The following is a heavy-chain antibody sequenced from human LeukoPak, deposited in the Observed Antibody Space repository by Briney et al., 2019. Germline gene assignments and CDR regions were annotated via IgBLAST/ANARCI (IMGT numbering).Heavy chain of an antibody. CDR2: IIPILGIA. CDR1: GGTFSSYD. D-gene: IGHD2-2*01. CDR3: ARSAQLGVPFDY. V-gene: IGHV1-69*04. J-gene: IGHJ4*02. Sequence: SVKVSCKASGGTFSSYDISWVRQAPGQGLEWMGWIIPILGIANYAQKFQGRVTITADKSTSTAYMELSSLRSEDTAVYYCARSAQLGVPFDYWGQGTLVTVSS.